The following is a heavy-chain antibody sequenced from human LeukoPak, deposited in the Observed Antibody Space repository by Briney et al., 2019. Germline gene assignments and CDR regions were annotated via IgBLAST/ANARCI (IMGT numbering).Heavy chain of an antibody. J-gene: IGHJ4*02. D-gene: IGHD6-13*01. CDR2: IYSGGST. CDR1: GFTLCSNY. Sequence: GGSLRLSCAASGFTLCSNYMSWVRQAPGKGLEWVSVIYSGGSTYYADSVKGRFTISRDNSKNTLYLQMNSLRAEDTAVYYCARVPYSSSWETYFDYWGQGTLVTVSS. V-gene: IGHV3-53*01. CDR3: ARVPYSSSWETYFDY.